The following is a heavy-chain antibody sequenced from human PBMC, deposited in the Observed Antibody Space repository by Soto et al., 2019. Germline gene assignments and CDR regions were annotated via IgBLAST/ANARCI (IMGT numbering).Heavy chain of an antibody. J-gene: IGHJ5*02. D-gene: IGHD1-1*01. CDR2: LIPILGIA. CDR1: GGTFSSYT. CDR3: ARGWDNWNDPDKDPPRFDP. V-gene: IGHV1-69*02. Sequence: QVQLVQSGAEVKKPGSSVQVSCKASGGTFSSYTISWVRQAPGHGLEWMGRLIPILGIANYAQKFPGRVTITEDKSTSTAYMELSSLRSEDTAVYYCARGWDNWNDPDKDPPRFDPWGQGTLVTVSS.